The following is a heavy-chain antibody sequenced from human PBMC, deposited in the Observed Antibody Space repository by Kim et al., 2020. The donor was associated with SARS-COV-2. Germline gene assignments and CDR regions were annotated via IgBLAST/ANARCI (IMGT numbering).Heavy chain of an antibody. CDR2: INHSGST. CDR3: ARGLRYFDWLGERWDY. CDR1: GGSFSGYY. V-gene: IGHV4-34*01. Sequence: SETLSLTCAVYGGSFSGYYWSWIRQPPGKGLEWIGEINHSGSTNYNPSLKSRVTISVDTSKNQFSLKLSSVTAADTAVYYCARGLRYFDWLGERWDYWGQGTLVTVSS. D-gene: IGHD3-9*01. J-gene: IGHJ4*02.